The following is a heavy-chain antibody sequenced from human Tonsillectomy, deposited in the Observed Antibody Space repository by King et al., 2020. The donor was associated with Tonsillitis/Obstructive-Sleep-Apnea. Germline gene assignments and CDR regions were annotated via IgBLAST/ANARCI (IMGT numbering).Heavy chain of an antibody. D-gene: IGHD2-2*02. CDR3: AKALGVVLCSIRCYKGAFDI. J-gene: IGHJ3*02. CDR2: ISGDGGSI. CDR1: GFTFDDYA. V-gene: IGHV3-43*02. Sequence: VQLVESGGGVEQPGGSLRISCKASGFTFDDYAMHWVRQVPGKGLEWVSLISGDGGSINYADSVKGRFTISRDNSKNSLYLQMTSLRTEDTALYYCAKALGVVLCSIRCYKGAFDIWGQGTMVTVSS.